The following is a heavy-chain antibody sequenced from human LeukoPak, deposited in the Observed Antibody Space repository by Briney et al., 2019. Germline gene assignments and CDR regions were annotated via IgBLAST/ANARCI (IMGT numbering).Heavy chain of an antibody. Sequence: SGTLSLTCTVSRGSTSSYYWSWIRQPPGKGLEWIGYINNSGNIQYNPSLKSRVTITVSETTNHMSQQLSSVIGADTAVDYCGNTNSNPSLKSRVTMSVDTSKNQFSLKLSSVIAADTAVYYCARGRITIFGVVIPHFDNWGQGALVTV. CDR2: INNSGNI. J-gene: IGHJ4*02. D-gene: IGHD3-10*01. CDR3: GNTNSNPSLKSRVTMSVDTSKNQFSLKLSSVIAADTAVYYCARGRITIFGVVIPHFDN. CDR1: RGSTSSYY. V-gene: IGHV4-59*01.